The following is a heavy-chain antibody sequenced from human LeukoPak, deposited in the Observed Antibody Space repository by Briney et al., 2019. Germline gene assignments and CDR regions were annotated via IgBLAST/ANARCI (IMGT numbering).Heavy chain of an antibody. CDR1: GYTFTIYY. CDR2: INPSGGST. Sequence: ASVKVSCKASGYTFTIYYMHWVRQAPGQGLEWMGIINPSGGSTSYAQKFQGRVTMTKDTSTSTVYMELSSLRSEDTAVYYCARDLRSGGYYYYYYYMDVWGKGTTVTISS. D-gene: IGHD1-26*01. V-gene: IGHV1-46*01. CDR3: ARDLRSGGYYYYYYYMDV. J-gene: IGHJ6*03.